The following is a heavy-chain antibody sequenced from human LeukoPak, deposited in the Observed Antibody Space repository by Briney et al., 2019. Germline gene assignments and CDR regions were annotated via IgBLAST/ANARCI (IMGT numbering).Heavy chain of an antibody. CDR3: ARDSGGMRFLEWLSQAHNWFDP. CDR1: GYTFTSYY. Sequence: ASVKVSWKASGYTFTSYYMHWVRQAPGQGLEWMGIINPSGGSTSYAQKFQGRVTMTRDTSTSTVYMELSSLRSEDTAVYYCARDSGGMRFLEWLSQAHNWFDPWGQGTLVTVSS. D-gene: IGHD3-3*01. CDR2: INPSGGST. J-gene: IGHJ5*02. V-gene: IGHV1-46*03.